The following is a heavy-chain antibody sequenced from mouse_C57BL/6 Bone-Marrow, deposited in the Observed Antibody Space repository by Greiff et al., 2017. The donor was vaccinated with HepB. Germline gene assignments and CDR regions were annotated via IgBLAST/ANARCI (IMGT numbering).Heavy chain of an antibody. CDR1: GYTFTSYG. D-gene: IGHD3-3*01. CDR3: ARGRDDFDY. Sequence: VKLMESGAELARPGASVKLSCKASGYTFTSYGISWVKQRTGQGLEWIGEIYPRSGNTYYNEKFKGKATLTADKSSSTAYMELGSLTSEDSAVYFCARGRDDFDYWGQGTTLTVSS. J-gene: IGHJ2*01. CDR2: IYPRSGNT. V-gene: IGHV1-81*01.